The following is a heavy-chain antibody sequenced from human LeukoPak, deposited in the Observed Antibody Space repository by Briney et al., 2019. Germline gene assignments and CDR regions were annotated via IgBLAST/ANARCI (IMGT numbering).Heavy chain of an antibody. V-gene: IGHV4-59*08. D-gene: IGHD1-26*01. CDR3: ARVYSIRNIVGASGAFDI. CDR1: GGSISSYY. Sequence: SETLSLTCTVSGGSISSYYWSWIRQPPGKGLEWIGYIYYSGSTNYNPSLKSRVTISVDTSKNQFSLKLSSVTAADTAVYYCARVYSIRNIVGASGAFDIWGQGTMVTVSS. CDR2: IYYSGST. J-gene: IGHJ3*02.